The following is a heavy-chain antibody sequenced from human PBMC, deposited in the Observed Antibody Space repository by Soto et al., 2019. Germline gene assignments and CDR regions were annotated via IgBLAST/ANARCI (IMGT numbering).Heavy chain of an antibody. CDR1: GYTYTSYA. V-gene: IGHV1-3*01. CDR3: ARQFSSGWFGY. Sequence: QVQLVQSGAEVKKPGASVKVSCKASGYTYTSYAVHWVRQAPGERLEWMGWINAGNGNTKYSQKFQGRVTITRDTSASTAYMELSSLRSEDMAVYYCARQFSSGWFGYWGQGTLVTVSS. J-gene: IGHJ4*02. CDR2: INAGNGNT. D-gene: IGHD6-19*01.